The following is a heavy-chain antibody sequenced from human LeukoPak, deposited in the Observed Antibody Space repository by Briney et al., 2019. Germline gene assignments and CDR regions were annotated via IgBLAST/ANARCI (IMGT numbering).Heavy chain of an antibody. CDR1: GFTFSSYG. CDR2: ISGSGGST. CDR3: AKDQIVVVVAATFDY. J-gene: IGHJ4*02. V-gene: IGHV3-23*01. Sequence: GGSLRLSCAASGFTFSSYGMSWVRQAPGKGLEWVSAISGSGGSTYYADFVKGRFTISRDNSKNTLYLQMNSLRAEDTAVYYCAKDQIVVVVAATFDYWGQGTLVTVSS. D-gene: IGHD2-15*01.